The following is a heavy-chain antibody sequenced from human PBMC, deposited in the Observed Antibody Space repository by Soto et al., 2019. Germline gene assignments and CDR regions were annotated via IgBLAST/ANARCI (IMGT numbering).Heavy chain of an antibody. CDR2: IYYSGST. Sequence: PSETLSLTCTVSGGSVSSGSYYWSWIQQPPGKGLEWIGYIYYSGSTNYNPSLKSRVTISVDTSKNQFSLKLSSVTAADTAVYYCARDSGAGGYCSSTSCYDYYYYGMDVWGQGTTVTVSS. V-gene: IGHV4-61*01. J-gene: IGHJ6*02. CDR1: GGSVSSGSYY. D-gene: IGHD2-2*01. CDR3: ARDSGAGGYCSSTSCYDYYYYGMDV.